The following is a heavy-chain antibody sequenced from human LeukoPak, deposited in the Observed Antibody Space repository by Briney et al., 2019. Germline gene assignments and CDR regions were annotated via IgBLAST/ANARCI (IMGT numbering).Heavy chain of an antibody. CDR1: GFTFSRYS. J-gene: IGHJ4*02. CDR2: ISSSSSYI. V-gene: IGHV3-21*01. Sequence: PGGSLRLSCPASGFTFSRYSMNWVRQAPGKGLESVSSISSSSSYIYYADSVKGRFTISRDNAKNSLYLQMNSLRAEDTAVYYCARDTSGVYFDYWGQGTLVTVSS. CDR3: ARDTSGVYFDY. D-gene: IGHD3-10*01.